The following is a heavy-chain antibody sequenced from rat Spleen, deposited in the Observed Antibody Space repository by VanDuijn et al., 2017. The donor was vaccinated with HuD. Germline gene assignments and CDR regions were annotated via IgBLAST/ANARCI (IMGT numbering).Heavy chain of an antibody. Sequence: EVQLVESGGGLVQPGRSLKLSCAASGFTFSNYGMHWIRQAPTKGLEWVTSISPSGGSTYYRDSVKGRFTISRDNEKSTLYLQMDCLRSEDPATNYLATYAVCEAYWGQGTLVTVSS. CDR3: ATYAVCEAY. CDR2: ISPSGGST. J-gene: IGHJ3*01. CDR1: GFTFSNYG. V-gene: IGHV5-19*01. D-gene: IGHD3-2*01.